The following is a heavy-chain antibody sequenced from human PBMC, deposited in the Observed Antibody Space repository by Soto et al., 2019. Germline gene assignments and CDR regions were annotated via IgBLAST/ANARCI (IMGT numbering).Heavy chain of an antibody. CDR1: GFTFSSYD. Sequence: GGSLRLSCAASGFTFSSYDMHWVRQATGKGLEWVSAIGTAGDTYYPGSVKGRFTISRENAKNSLYLQMNSLRAGDTAVYYCARGHYYGSGSYYNGAFDIWGQGTMVT. CDR3: ARGHYYGSGSYYNGAFDI. V-gene: IGHV3-13*01. D-gene: IGHD3-10*01. CDR2: IGTAGDT. J-gene: IGHJ3*02.